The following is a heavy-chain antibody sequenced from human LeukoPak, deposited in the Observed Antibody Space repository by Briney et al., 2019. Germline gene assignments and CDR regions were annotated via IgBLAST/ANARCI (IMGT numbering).Heavy chain of an antibody. V-gene: IGHV3-7*01. J-gene: IGHJ4*02. CDR2: IKFDGSAT. CDR3: ARDLFSGTYHEDF. CDR1: GFTLSSYW. D-gene: IGHD1-26*01. Sequence: GGSLRLSCVASGFTLSSYWMSWVRQAPGKGLEWVANIKFDGSATYYVDSVKGRFTISRGNAKNSLYLQMNSLRGEDTAVYYCARDLFSGTYHEDFWGQGTLVIVSS.